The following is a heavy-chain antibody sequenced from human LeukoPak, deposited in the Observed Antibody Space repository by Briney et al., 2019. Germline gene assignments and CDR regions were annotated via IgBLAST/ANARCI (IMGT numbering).Heavy chain of an antibody. CDR2: ISGSGGTT. CDR1: GFIFSSYA. D-gene: IGHD5-12*01. J-gene: IGHJ4*02. V-gene: IGHV3-23*01. Sequence: GGSLRLSCAASGFIFSSYAMSWVRQAPGKGLEWVSAISGSGGTTSYADSVKGRFTISRDNSKNTLDLQMNSLRAEDTALYYCARYNSGYDSWGQGTLVTVSS. CDR3: ARYNSGYDS.